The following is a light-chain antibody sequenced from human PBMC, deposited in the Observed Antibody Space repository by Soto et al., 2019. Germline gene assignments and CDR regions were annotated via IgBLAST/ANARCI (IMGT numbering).Light chain of an antibody. CDR1: NIRSKN. Sequence: SYDLTQPLSVSVALGQTARITCGENNIRSKNVHWYQQKPGQAPVLLIYRDSNRPSGITERFSGSNSGNTATLTISRAQAGDEADYYCQVWDSNTAVLGGGTQLTVL. J-gene: IGLJ2*01. CDR3: QVWDSNTAV. CDR2: RDS. V-gene: IGLV3-9*01.